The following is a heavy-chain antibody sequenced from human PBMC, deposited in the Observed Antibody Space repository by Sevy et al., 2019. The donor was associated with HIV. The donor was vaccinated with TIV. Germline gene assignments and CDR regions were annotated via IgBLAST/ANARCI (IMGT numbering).Heavy chain of an antibody. Sequence: SETLSLTCAVYGGSFSGYYWSWIRQPPGKGLEWIGYIYYSGSTNYNPSLKSRVTISVDTSKNQFSLKLSSVTAADTAVYYCARQGQQQRKPVVDYWGQGTLVTVSS. CDR1: GGSFSGYY. V-gene: IGHV4-59*08. CDR2: IYYSGST. CDR3: ARQGQQQRKPVVDY. J-gene: IGHJ4*02. D-gene: IGHD6-13*01.